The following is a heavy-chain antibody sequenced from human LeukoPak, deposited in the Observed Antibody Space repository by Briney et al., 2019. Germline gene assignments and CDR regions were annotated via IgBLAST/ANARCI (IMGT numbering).Heavy chain of an antibody. CDR3: AKDGVYYFDY. CDR2: IRYDGSNK. D-gene: IGHD3-16*01. Sequence: GGPLRLSCAASGFTFSSYGMHWVRQAPGKGLEWVAFIRYDGSNKYYADSVKGRFTISRDNSKNTLYLQMNSLRAEDTAVYYCAKDGVYYFDYWGQGTLVTVSS. V-gene: IGHV3-30*02. J-gene: IGHJ4*02. CDR1: GFTFSSYG.